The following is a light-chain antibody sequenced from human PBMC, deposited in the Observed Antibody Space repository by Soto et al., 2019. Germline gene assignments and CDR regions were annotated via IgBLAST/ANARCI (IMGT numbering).Light chain of an antibody. Sequence: DIQLTQSPSFLSSSVLDRVTITCRASQGIRIYLAWYQQKPGKAPKLLIYDAASLQSGVPSRFSGSGSGTEFTLTISCLQPEDFATYYCQQLNSYPLTFGGGTKVDIK. CDR2: DAA. V-gene: IGKV1-9*01. J-gene: IGKJ4*01. CDR1: QGIRIY. CDR3: QQLNSYPLT.